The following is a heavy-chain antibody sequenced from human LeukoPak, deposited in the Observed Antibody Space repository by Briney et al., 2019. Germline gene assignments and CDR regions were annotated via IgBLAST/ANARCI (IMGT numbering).Heavy chain of an antibody. CDR3: ARVYQSTSGRAIDY. D-gene: IGHD2-2*01. V-gene: IGHV3-7*01. CDR2: IKQDGSAK. Sequence: GGSLRLSCAASGFTFSSYAMSWVRQAPGKGLEWVANIKQDGSAKDYVDSVKGRFTISRENAKNSLYLQMNSLRVDDTAIYYCARVYQSTSGRAIDYWGLGTLVTVSS. CDR1: GFTFSSYA. J-gene: IGHJ4*02.